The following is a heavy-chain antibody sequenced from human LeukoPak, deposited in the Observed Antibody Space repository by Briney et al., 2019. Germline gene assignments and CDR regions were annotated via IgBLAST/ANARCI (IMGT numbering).Heavy chain of an antibody. CDR2: IWDEGSNK. CDR1: GFTFSSYG. Sequence: PGGSLRLSCAASGFTFSSYGMHWVRQAPGKGVEGGAVIWDEGSNKYYADSVKGRFTISRANSKNTLYLQMNSLRAEDTAVYYCASQRPSIISGFDYWGQGTLVTVSS. D-gene: IGHD3-16*01. V-gene: IGHV3-33*01. CDR3: ASQRPSIISGFDY. J-gene: IGHJ4*02.